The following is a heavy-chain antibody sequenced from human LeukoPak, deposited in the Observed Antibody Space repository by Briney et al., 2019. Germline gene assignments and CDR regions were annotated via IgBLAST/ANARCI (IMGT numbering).Heavy chain of an antibody. V-gene: IGHV3-23*01. D-gene: IGHD6-19*01. CDR1: GFTFSSYA. CDR2: ISGSGGST. J-gene: IGHJ4*02. CDR3: AKTPIAVAEGYFDY. Sequence: GGSLGLSCAASGFTFSSYAMSWVRQAPGKGLEWVSAISGSGGSTYYADSVKGQFTISRDNSKNTLYLQMNSLRAEDTAVYYCAKTPIAVAEGYFDYWGQGTLVTVSS.